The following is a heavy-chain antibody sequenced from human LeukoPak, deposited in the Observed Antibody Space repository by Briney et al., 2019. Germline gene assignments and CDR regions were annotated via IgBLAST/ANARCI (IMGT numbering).Heavy chain of an antibody. CDR1: GDSVSSNSAA. V-gene: IGHV6-1*01. CDR2: TYYRSKWYN. J-gene: IGHJ5*02. Sequence: SQTLSLTCAISGDSVSSNSAAWNWIRQFPSRGLEWLGRTYYRSKWYNDYAVSVKSRMTINPDTSKNQFSLQLNSVTPEDTAVYYCAKGDSSGWYENWFDPWGQGTLVTVSS. CDR3: AKGDSSGWYENWFDP. D-gene: IGHD6-19*01.